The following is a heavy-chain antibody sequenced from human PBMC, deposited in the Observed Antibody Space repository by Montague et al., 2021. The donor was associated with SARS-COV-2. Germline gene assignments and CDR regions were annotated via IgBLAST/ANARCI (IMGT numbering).Heavy chain of an antibody. D-gene: IGHD3-10*01. V-gene: IGHV4-4*02. Sequence: SETLSLTCSASGGSISSSNWWSWVRQPPGKGLEWMGEIFQSGSTSYNPALKSRVAFSVDQSKNQFSLKLTSVTAADTAVYYCARGGGAFGSGTLGLDVWGQGTMVTVS. CDR2: IFQSGST. CDR3: ARGGGAFGSGTLGLDV. J-gene: IGHJ6*02. CDR1: GGSISSSNW.